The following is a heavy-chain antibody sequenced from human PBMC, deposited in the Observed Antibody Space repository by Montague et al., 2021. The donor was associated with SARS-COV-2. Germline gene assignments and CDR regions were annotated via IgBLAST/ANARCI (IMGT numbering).Heavy chain of an antibody. V-gene: IGHV4-59*08. CDR3: ARQERRCLQLTPGAFDI. D-gene: IGHD5-24*01. CDR1: GGSISSYY. J-gene: IGHJ3*02. Sequence: SETLSLTCTVSGGSISSYYWSWIRQPPGKGLEWIGYIYYSGSTNYNPSLKSRVTISVDTSKNQFSLKLSSVTAADTAVYYCARQERRCLQLTPGAFDIWGQGTMVTVSS. CDR2: IYYSGST.